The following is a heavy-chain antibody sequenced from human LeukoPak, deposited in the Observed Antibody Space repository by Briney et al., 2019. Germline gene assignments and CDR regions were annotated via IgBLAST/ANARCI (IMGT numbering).Heavy chain of an antibody. J-gene: IGHJ4*02. V-gene: IGHV3-30-3*01. CDR1: GFTFSSFT. CDR2: ISYDGSNK. CDR3: AREETWFSTTWYYFDY. D-gene: IGHD2-2*01. Sequence: GGSLRLSCAHSGFTFSSFTMHWVRQAPGKGPEWVALISYDGSNKNYADSVKGRFTISRDNSKNTLFLQMNSLRTEDTAVFYCAREETWFSTTWYYFDYWGQGTLVTVSS.